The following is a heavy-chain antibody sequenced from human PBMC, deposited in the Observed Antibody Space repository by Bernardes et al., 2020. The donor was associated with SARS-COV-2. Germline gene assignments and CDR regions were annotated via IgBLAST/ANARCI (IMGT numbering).Heavy chain of an antibody. CDR3: AKARSLFMSYYDDAFDI. Sequence: GGSLRLSCAASGFSFNNYAMHWVRQAPGKGLEWVADISYEGSKRNFADSVKGRITVSRDSAKNMVYLQMNSLRSEDTAVYYCAKARSLFMSYYDDAFDISGQGNIVIVS. V-gene: IGHV3-30*18. CDR1: GFSFNNYA. CDR2: ISYEGSKR. J-gene: IGHJ3*02. D-gene: IGHD3-3*01.